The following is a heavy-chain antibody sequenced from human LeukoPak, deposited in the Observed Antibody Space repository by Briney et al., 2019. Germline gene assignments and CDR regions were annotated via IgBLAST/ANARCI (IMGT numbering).Heavy chain of an antibody. J-gene: IGHJ3*02. CDR3: TSGIGYDILTGYQTTDAFDI. CDR1: GFTFGDYA. V-gene: IGHV3-49*03. Sequence: GGSLRLSCTASGFTFGDYAMSWFRQAPGKGLEWVGFIRSKAYGGTTEYAVSVKGRFTISRDDSKSIAYLQMNSLKTEDTAVYYCTSGIGYDILTGYQTTDAFDIWGQGTMVTVSS. CDR2: IRSKAYGGTT. D-gene: IGHD3-9*01.